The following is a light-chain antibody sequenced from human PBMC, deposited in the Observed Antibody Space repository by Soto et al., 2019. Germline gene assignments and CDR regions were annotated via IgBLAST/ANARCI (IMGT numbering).Light chain of an antibody. J-gene: IGKJ1*01. V-gene: IGKV3-11*01. CDR3: QQRSNWPQT. CDR1: QNVANY. Sequence: EKVMAQAPAPPSVSPGERATLSCRASQNVANYLDWYQQKPGQAPRLLIYESSNRATGIAARFSGSGSGTDFTLTISSLEPEDFAVYYCQQRSNWPQTFGQGTKVDIK. CDR2: ESS.